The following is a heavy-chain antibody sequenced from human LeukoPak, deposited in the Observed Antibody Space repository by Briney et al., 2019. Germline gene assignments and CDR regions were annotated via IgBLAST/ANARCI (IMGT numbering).Heavy chain of an antibody. CDR2: IKQDGSEK. CDR3: ARDRVAGTHDL. V-gene: IGHV3-7*01. CDR1: GFTFSSYW. Sequence: PGGSLRLSCAASGFTFSSYWMSWVRQAPGKGLEWVANIKQDGSEKYYVDSMKGRFTISRDNAKNSLYLQMNSLRAEDTAVYYCARDRVAGTHDLWGQGTLVIVSS. D-gene: IGHD6-19*01. J-gene: IGHJ4*02.